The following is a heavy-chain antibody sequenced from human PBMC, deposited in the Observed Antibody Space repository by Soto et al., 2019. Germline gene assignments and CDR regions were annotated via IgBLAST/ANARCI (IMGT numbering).Heavy chain of an antibody. D-gene: IGHD3-3*01. CDR2: IRSKGNDYAT. Sequence: EVQLVETGGGLVQPGGSLKLSCAASGFTFSGSVLHWVRQATGKGLEWVGRIRSKGNDYATAYGASLKGRFTISRDDSKNTAYLQMNSLNTEDTAVYYCSRQASDFWSGKPQYYMDVWGKGTTVTVSS. V-gene: IGHV3-73*01. J-gene: IGHJ6*03. CDR1: GFTFSGSV. CDR3: SRQASDFWSGKPQYYMDV.